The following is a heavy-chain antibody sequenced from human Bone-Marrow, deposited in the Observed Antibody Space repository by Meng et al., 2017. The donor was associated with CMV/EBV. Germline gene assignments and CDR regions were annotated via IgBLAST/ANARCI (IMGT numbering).Heavy chain of an antibody. V-gene: IGHV4-34*01. CDR1: GGSFSGYY. Sequence: GSLRLSCAVYGGSFSGYYRSWIRQPPGKGLEWIGEINHSGSTNYNPSLKSRVTISVDTSKNQFSLKLSSVTAADTAVYYCARDLPGNDGMDVWGQGTTVTVSS. D-gene: IGHD1-1*01. CDR2: INHSGST. J-gene: IGHJ6*02. CDR3: ARDLPGNDGMDV.